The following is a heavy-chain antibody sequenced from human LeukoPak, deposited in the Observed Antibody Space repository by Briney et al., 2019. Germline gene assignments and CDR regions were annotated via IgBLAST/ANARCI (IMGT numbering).Heavy chain of an antibody. J-gene: IGHJ4*02. CDR2: ISGSGGST. Sequence: GGSLRLSCAASGFTFSSYAMSWVRQAPGKGLEWVSAISGSGGSTYYADSVKGRFTISRDNSKNTLYLQMNSLRAEDTAVYYCAKAFGPSGSYRYLSPPSVGYWGQGTLVTVSS. V-gene: IGHV3-23*01. D-gene: IGHD1-26*01. CDR3: AKAFGPSGSYRYLSPPSVGY. CDR1: GFTFSSYA.